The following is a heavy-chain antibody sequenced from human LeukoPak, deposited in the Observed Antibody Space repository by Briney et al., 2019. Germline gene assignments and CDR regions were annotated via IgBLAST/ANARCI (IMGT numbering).Heavy chain of an antibody. CDR2: IKQDGSKK. J-gene: IGHJ6*02. CDR3: ASPGIAVAGSYYYYYYGMDV. Sequence: GGSLRLSCVASGSPFSSYWMTWVRQAPGKGLEWVANIKQDGSKKSYVDSVKGRFTISRDNAKNSLYLQMNSLRAEDTAIYYCASPGIAVAGSYYYYYYGMDVWGQGTTVTVSS. V-gene: IGHV3-7*01. D-gene: IGHD6-19*01. CDR1: GSPFSSYW.